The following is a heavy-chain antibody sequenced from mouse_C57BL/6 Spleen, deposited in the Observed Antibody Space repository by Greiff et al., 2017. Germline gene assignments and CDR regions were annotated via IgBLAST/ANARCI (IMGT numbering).Heavy chain of an antibody. V-gene: IGHV3-6*01. CDR1: GYSITSGYY. CDR2: ISYDGSN. J-gene: IGHJ1*03. CDR3: ARPYDYHWYFDV. D-gene: IGHD2-4*01. Sequence: EVQVVESGPGLVKPSQSLSLTCSVTGYSITSGYYWNWIRQFPGNKLEWMGYISYDGSNNYNPSLKNRISITRDTSKNQFFLKLNSVTTEDTATYYCARPYDYHWYFDVWGTGTTVTVSS.